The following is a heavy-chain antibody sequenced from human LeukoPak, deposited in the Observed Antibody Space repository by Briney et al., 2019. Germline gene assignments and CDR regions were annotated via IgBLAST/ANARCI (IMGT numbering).Heavy chain of an antibody. CDR1: GFTFSEYW. Sequence: PGGSLRLSFAASGFTFSEYWMTWVRQAPGKGLEWVASIKEDGSEKYYVDSVKGRCTISRDNAKNSLYLQMNSLRVEDTAMYYCARFPTGFDYWGQGTLVTVSS. CDR2: IKEDGSEK. CDR3: ARFPTGFDY. V-gene: IGHV3-7*05. J-gene: IGHJ4*02. D-gene: IGHD4-17*01.